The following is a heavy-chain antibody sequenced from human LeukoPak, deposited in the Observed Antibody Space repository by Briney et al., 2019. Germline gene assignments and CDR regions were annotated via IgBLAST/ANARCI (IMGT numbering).Heavy chain of an antibody. J-gene: IGHJ6*03. CDR3: AISRGYCSGGSCSYYYYYYYMDV. D-gene: IGHD2-15*01. V-gene: IGHV3-23*01. CDR1: GFTFSSYA. Sequence: GGSLRLSCAASGFTFSSYAMSWVRQAPGKGLEWVSVISGSGGNTYYADSVKGRFTISRDNSKNTLYLQMNSLRAEDTAVYYCAISRGYCSGGSCSYYYYYYYMDVWGKGTTVTVSS. CDR2: ISGSGGNT.